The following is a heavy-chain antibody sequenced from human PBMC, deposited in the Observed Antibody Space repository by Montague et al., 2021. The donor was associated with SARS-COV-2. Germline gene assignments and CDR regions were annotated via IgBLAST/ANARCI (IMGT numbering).Heavy chain of an antibody. D-gene: IGHD2-2*01. V-gene: IGHV3-21*05. J-gene: IGHJ6*02. CDR1: GFTFSSYS. CDR2: ISSSSSYI. CDR3: ARDLDSVGVPAADPYYYYGMDV. Sequence: SLRLSCAASGFTFSSYSMNWVRQAPGKGLEWVSYISSSSSYIYYADSVKGRFTISRDNAKNSLYLQMNSLRAEDTAVYYCARDLDSVGVPAADPYYYYGMDVWGQGTTVTVSS.